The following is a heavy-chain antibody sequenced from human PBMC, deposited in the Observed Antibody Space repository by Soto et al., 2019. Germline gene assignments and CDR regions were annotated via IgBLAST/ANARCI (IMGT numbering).Heavy chain of an antibody. Sequence: QVQLVQSGADVKKPGTSMKVSCKASGYSFTRYDINWVRQVPGQGLEWMGWMNPNSGNTGYAQKFQGRVTMTRNTSLATAYMELSNLRPDDTAVYYCARVEGFFPAFDYWGQGNLVTVSS. CDR2: MNPNSGNT. J-gene: IGHJ4*02. CDR1: GYSFTRYD. V-gene: IGHV1-8*01. CDR3: ARVEGFFPAFDY.